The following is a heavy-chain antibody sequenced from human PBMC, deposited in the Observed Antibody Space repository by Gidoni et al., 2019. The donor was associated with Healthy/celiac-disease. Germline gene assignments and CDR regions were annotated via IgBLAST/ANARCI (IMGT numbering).Heavy chain of an antibody. Sequence: DGGTTEYAAPVKGRFTISTDDSKNTLYLQMNSLKTEDTAVYYCTTGLSGYCSGGSYYCFDYWGQGTLVTVSS. V-gene: IGHV3-15*01. CDR3: TTGLSGYCSGGSYYCFDY. J-gene: IGHJ4*02. D-gene: IGHD2-15*01. CDR2: DGGTT.